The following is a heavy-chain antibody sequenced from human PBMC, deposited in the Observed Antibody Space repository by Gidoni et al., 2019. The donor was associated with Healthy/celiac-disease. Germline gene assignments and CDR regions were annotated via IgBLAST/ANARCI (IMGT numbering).Heavy chain of an antibody. Sequence: QVQLVESGGGVVQPGRSLRLSCAASGFTFSSYAMHWVRQAPGKGLEWVAVISYDGSNKYYADSVKGRFTISRDNSKNTLYLQMNSLRAEDTAVYYCARGGVFGVVPEGFDPWGQGTLVTVSS. V-gene: IGHV3-30-3*01. CDR2: ISYDGSNK. CDR3: ARGGVFGVVPEGFDP. J-gene: IGHJ5*02. D-gene: IGHD3-3*01. CDR1: GFTFSSYA.